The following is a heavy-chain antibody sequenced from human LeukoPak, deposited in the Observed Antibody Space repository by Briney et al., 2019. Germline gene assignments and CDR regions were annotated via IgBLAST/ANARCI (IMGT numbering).Heavy chain of an antibody. CDR1: GFTVNDY. Sequence: PGGSLKLSCEASGFTVNDYMSWIRQAPGKGLEWVSYISPSGSTIFFGDSVKGRFTISRDNAKNSLYLQMNSLRAEDTAVYYCARVEGNIVTTTEGYFDYWGQGTLVTVSS. D-gene: IGHD5-12*01. CDR2: ISPSGSTI. CDR3: ARVEGNIVTTTEGYFDY. V-gene: IGHV3-11*04. J-gene: IGHJ4*02.